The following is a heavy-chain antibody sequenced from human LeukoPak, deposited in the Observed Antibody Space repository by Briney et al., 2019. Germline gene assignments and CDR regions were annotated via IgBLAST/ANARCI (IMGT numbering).Heavy chain of an antibody. CDR1: GGSISSYY. Sequence: SETLSLTCTVSGGSISSYYWSWIRQPPGKGLEWIGYIYYSGSTNYNPSLKSRVTISVDTSKNQFSLKLSSVTAADTAVHYCARGVGYCSGGSCYLDYWGQGTLVTVSS. V-gene: IGHV4-59*01. J-gene: IGHJ4*02. D-gene: IGHD2-15*01. CDR3: ARGVGYCSGGSCYLDY. CDR2: IYYSGST.